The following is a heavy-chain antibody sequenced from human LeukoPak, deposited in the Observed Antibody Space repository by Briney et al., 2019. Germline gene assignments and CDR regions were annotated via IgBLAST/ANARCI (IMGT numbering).Heavy chain of an antibody. CDR1: VYTFTGYY. CDR2: ITPNSGGT. CDR3: ARDRMVRGVIIPPYYLDY. D-gene: IGHD3-10*01. V-gene: IGHV1-2*02. Sequence: ASVTVSFMASVYTFTGYYSHWVRQARGQGREWMGWITPNSGGTTFAQKFQGRVTMTRDTSLSTAYMELSRLTSDDTAVYYCARDRMVRGVIIPPYYLDYWGQGTLVTVSS. J-gene: IGHJ4*02.